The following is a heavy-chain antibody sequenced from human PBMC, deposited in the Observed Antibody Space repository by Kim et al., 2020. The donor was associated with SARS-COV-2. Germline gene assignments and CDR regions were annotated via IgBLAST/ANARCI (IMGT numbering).Heavy chain of an antibody. D-gene: IGHD3-10*01. J-gene: IGHJ4*02. CDR3: GKGVRFSYGSGSYPVDF. V-gene: IGHV3-23*01. Sequence: VKGRFTISRYNAKNTVYLQMNSLRAEDTALYYCGKGVRFSYGSGSYPVDFWGQGTLVTVSS.